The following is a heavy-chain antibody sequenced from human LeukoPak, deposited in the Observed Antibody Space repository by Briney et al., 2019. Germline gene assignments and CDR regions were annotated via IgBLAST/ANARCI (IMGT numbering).Heavy chain of an antibody. Sequence: PGRSLRLSCAASGFTFSSYAMHWVRQAPGKGLEWVAVISYDGSNKYYVDSVKGRFTISRDNSKNTLYLQMNSLRAEDTAVYYCARGAAAYWGQGTLVTVSS. D-gene: IGHD6-13*01. CDR1: GFTFSSYA. CDR3: ARGAAAY. V-gene: IGHV3-30*04. J-gene: IGHJ4*02. CDR2: ISYDGSNK.